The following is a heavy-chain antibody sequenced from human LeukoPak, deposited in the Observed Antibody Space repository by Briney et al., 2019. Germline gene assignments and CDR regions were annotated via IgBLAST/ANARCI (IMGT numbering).Heavy chain of an antibody. CDR3: ARGSAFSGELLRANDY. D-gene: IGHD1-26*01. CDR1: GYTLTELS. CDR2: FDPEDGET. V-gene: IGHV1-24*01. Sequence: ASVKVSCKVSGYTLTELSMHWVRQAPGKGREWMGGFDPEDGETIYAQKFQGRVTMTEDTSTDTAYMELSSLRSEDTAVYYCARGSAFSGELLRANDYWGQGTLVTVSS. J-gene: IGHJ4*02.